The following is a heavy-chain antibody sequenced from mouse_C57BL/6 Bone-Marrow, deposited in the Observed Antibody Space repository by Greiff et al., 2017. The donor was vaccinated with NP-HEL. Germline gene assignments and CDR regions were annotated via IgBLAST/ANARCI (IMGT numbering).Heavy chain of an antibody. CDR1: GYTFTSYT. CDR3: ARSRGFAY. CDR2: INPSSGYT. J-gene: IGHJ3*01. V-gene: IGHV1-4*01. Sequence: QVQLQQSGAELARPGASVKMSCKASGYTFTSYTMLWVKQRPGQGLEWIGYINPSSGYTKHNQKFKDKATLTADKSSSTAYMQLSSLTSEDSAVYYCARSRGFAYWGQGTLVTVSA. D-gene: IGHD1-1*01.